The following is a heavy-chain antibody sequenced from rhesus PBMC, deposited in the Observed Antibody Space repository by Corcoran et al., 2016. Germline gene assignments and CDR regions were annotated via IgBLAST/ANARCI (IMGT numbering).Heavy chain of an antibody. Sequence: QVQLQESGPGVVKPSETLSLTCAVSGDSIRSRYDWSWIRQPPGEGLEWIGYSYGSSGSTNNNPSLKNRVTLSKDASKNQFSRKLSSVTAADTAVYYCARRAGYSGWSVDNWGQGVLVTVPS. V-gene: IGHV4-76*01. J-gene: IGHJ4*01. CDR3: ARRAGYSGWSVDN. CDR1: GDSIRSRYD. D-gene: IGHD6-37*01. CDR2: SYGSSGST.